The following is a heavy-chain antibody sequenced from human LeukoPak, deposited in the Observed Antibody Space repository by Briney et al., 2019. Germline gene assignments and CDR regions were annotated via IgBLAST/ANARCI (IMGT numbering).Heavy chain of an antibody. Sequence: SETLSLTCAVYGGSFSGYYWSWIRQPPGKGLEWIGEINHSGSTNYNPSLKSRVTISVDTSKNQFSLKLSSVTAADTAVYYCARDDGSGTLNYWGQGTLVTVSS. CDR1: GGSFSGYY. V-gene: IGHV4-34*01. D-gene: IGHD3-10*01. CDR3: ARDDGSGTLNY. CDR2: INHSGST. J-gene: IGHJ4*02.